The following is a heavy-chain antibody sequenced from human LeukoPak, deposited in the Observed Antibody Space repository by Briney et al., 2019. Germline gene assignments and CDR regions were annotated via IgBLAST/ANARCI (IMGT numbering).Heavy chain of an antibody. J-gene: IGHJ5*02. D-gene: IGHD2-2*01. CDR1: GYTFTGYY. CDR3: ARSLLVVVPAAIFTWFDP. CDR2: INPNSGGT. V-gene: IGHV1-2*02. Sequence: GPVKVSCKASGYTFTGYYMHWVRQAPGQGLEWMGWINPNSGGTNYAQKFQGRVTMTRDTSISTAYMELSRLRSDDTAVYYCARSLLVVVPAAIFTWFDPWGQGTLVTVSS.